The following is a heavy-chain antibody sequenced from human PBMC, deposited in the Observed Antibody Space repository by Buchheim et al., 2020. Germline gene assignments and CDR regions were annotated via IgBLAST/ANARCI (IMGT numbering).Heavy chain of an antibody. Sequence: EVQLVESGGVLVQPGGSLRLSCAASGFMFSTYWMSWVRQAPGKGLEWVANIKQDGSEKNYVDSVEGRFTISRDNAKKSLVLQMNSLRVEDTGVYFCVRASSTVRAYYYGMDVWGQGTT. CDR1: GFMFSTYW. J-gene: IGHJ6*02. CDR2: IKQDGSEK. D-gene: IGHD4-11*01. V-gene: IGHV3-7*04. CDR3: VRASSTVRAYYYGMDV.